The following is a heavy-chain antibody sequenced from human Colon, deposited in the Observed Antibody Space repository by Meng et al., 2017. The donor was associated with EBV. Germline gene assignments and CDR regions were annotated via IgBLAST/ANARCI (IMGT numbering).Heavy chain of an antibody. V-gene: IGHV4-4*02. CDR1: GGSISSSHW. J-gene: IGHJ4*02. Sequence: GHLPESGQGLGKPSGTLSLTCAVSGGSISSSHWWTWVRQPPGKGLEWIGEVYHTGSTKYNPSLKSRLTISVDKSKNQFSLNLTSVTAADTAVYYCARVWQSLTAFFDSWGQGTLVTVSS. CDR3: ARVWQSLTAFFDS. CDR2: VYHTGST. D-gene: IGHD2-21*01.